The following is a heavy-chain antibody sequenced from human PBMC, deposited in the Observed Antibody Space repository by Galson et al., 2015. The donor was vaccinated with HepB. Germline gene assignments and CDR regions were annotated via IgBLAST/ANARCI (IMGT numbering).Heavy chain of an antibody. V-gene: IGHV1-69*13. CDR1: GGTFSSYA. J-gene: IGHJ3*02. D-gene: IGHD1-26*01. Sequence: SVKVSCKASGGTFSSYAISWVRQAPGQGLEWMGGIIPIFGTANYAQKFQGRVTITADESTSTAYMELSSLRSEDTAVYYCARVMWVLLPPNAFDIWGQGTMVTVSS. CDR2: IIPIFGTA. CDR3: ARVMWVLLPPNAFDI.